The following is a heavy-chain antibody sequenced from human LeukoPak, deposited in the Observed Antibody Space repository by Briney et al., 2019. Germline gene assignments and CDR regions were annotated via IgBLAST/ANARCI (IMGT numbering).Heavy chain of an antibody. CDR1: GFTFSSYG. J-gene: IGHJ4*02. CDR3: ARGGFTYYDFWRGYYTADY. CDR2: IWYDGSNK. D-gene: IGHD3-3*01. Sequence: GGSLRLSCAASGFTFSSYGMHWVRQAPGKGLEWVAVIWYDGSNKYYADSVKGRFTISRDNSKNTLYLQMNSLRAEDTAVYYCARGGFTYYDFWRGYYTADYWGQGTLVTVSS. V-gene: IGHV3-33*01.